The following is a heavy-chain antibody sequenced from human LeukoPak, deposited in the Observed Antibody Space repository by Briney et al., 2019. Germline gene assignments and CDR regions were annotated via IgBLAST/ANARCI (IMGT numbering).Heavy chain of an antibody. CDR2: IWYDGSNK. D-gene: IGHD3-22*01. J-gene: IGHJ4*02. CDR3: ARDLGVVVTQYYFDY. Sequence: PGGSLRLSCAASGFTFSSYGMHWVRQAPGKGLEWVAVIWYDGSNKYYADSVKGRFTISRDNSKNTLYLQMNSLRAEDTAVYYCARDLGVVVTQYYFDYWGQGTLVTVSS. V-gene: IGHV3-33*01. CDR1: GFTFSSYG.